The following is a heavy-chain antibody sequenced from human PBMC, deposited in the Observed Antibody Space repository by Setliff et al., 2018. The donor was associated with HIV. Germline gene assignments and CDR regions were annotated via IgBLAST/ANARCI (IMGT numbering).Heavy chain of an antibody. CDR2: ISDSGSNI. J-gene: IGHJ4*02. CDR1: GFTFSSYE. CDR3: AREGDYDILTD. Sequence: HPGGSLRLSCAASGFTFSSYEMNWVRQAPGKGLEWVAYISDSGSNIYYADSVKGRFTISRDNAKNSLFLQMNTLRAEDTAVYYCAREGDYDILTDWGQGTQVTSPQ. D-gene: IGHD3-9*01. V-gene: IGHV3-48*03.